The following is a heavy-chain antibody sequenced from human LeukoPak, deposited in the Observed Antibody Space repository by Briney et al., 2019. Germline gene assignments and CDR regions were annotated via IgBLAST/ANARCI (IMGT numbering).Heavy chain of an antibody. CDR1: GYTFTSYA. V-gene: IGHV1-3*01. J-gene: IGHJ3*02. Sequence: ASVKVSCKAPGYTFTSYAMHWVRQAPGQRLEWMGWINAGNGNTKYSQKFQGRVTITRDTSASTAYMELSGLRSEDTAVYYCARCGSYYVPLHCAFDIWGQGTMVTVSS. D-gene: IGHD1-26*01. CDR2: INAGNGNT. CDR3: ARCGSYYVPLHCAFDI.